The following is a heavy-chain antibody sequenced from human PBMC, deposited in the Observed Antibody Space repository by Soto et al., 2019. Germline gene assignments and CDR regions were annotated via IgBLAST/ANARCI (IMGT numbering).Heavy chain of an antibody. CDR2: ISAYNGNT. V-gene: IGHV1-18*01. J-gene: IGHJ4*02. CDR1: SYTFTSYG. Sequence: QVQLVQSGVEVKKPGASVKVSCKASSYTFTSYGITWVRRAPGQGLEWMGWISAYNGNTNYAQKLQGRVTMTTDTSTSPAYMELRSLRSDDTAIYYCARDNSNYFDQWGQGTLVTVPS. D-gene: IGHD4-4*01. CDR3: ARDNSNYFDQ.